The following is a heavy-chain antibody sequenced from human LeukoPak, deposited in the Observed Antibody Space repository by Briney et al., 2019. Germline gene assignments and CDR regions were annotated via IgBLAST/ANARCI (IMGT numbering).Heavy chain of an antibody. Sequence: GGSLRLSCEVSGFTFSSYWIHWVRQAPGKGLVWVSRFSDDEGRTVYADSVKGRLTISKVNAKNTLYLQMNSLRAEDTAVYYCARDYFYGLDVWGQGTTVTVSS. CDR3: ARDYFYGLDV. CDR1: GFTFSSYW. J-gene: IGHJ6*02. CDR2: FSDDEGRT. V-gene: IGHV3-74*01.